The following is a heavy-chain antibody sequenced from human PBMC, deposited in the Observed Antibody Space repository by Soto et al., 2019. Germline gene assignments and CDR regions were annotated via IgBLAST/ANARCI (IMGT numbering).Heavy chain of an antibody. V-gene: IGHV4-31*02. J-gene: IGHJ2*01. D-gene: IGHD1-20*01. CDR1: GGSIDTSDYY. Sequence: SETLSLTCTVSGGSIDTSDYYWGWIRQQPGKCLEWIGYIFHSGDTYYNPSLTSRLAFSVDTSKNQFSLRLTSVTVADTAIYFCARHPRITRGWHFDLWGRGTLVTVSS. CDR3: ARHPRITRGWHFDL. CDR2: IFHSGDT.